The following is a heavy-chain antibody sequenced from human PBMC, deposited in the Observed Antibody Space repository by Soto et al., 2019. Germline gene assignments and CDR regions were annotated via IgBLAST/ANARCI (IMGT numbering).Heavy chain of an antibody. CDR3: AVHPPARDY. CDR2: INQAGSEK. V-gene: IGHV3-7*01. D-gene: IGHD2-2*01. J-gene: IGHJ4*02. Sequence: EVQLVESGGGLVQPGGSLRLSCAASGFTFSSYWMTWVRQAPGKGLEWVSNINQAGSEKYYVDSVKGRFSISGDNAKNSRYLQMNSLRAEDTAVSYCAVHPPARDYWGQGTLVTVSS. CDR1: GFTFSSYW.